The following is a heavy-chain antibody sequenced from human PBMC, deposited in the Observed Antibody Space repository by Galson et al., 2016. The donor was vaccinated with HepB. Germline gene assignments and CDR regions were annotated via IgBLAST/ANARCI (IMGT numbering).Heavy chain of an antibody. Sequence: SLRLSCAASGYTFSYSAMTWVRQAPGKGLEWVSTISGSGESTYYADSVKGRFTISRDNSKNTLYLQMNSLRAEDTAVYYCVKDLNNYFDYWGQGTLVTVSS. CDR2: ISGSGEST. V-gene: IGHV3-23*01. J-gene: IGHJ4*02. CDR1: GYTFSYSA. CDR3: VKDLNNYFDY.